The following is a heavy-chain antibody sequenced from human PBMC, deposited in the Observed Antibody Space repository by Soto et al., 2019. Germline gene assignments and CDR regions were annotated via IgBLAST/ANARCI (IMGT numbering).Heavy chain of an antibody. J-gene: IGHJ3*02. CDR3: ASIGVTHDAFDI. V-gene: IGHV3-74*01. D-gene: IGHD3-10*01. CDR2: VNSDGSIT. CDR1: GFDFTNSW. Sequence: LRLSCAASGFDFTNSWMHWVRQPPGKGLVWVSHVNSDGSITTYADSVKGRFTISRDNAKNSLYLQMNSLRAEDTAVYYCASIGVTHDAFDIWGQGTMVTVSS.